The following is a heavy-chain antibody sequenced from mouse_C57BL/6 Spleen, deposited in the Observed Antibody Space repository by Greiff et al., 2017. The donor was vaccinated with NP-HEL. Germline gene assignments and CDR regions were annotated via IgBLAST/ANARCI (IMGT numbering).Heavy chain of an antibody. CDR1: GFTFSDYG. V-gene: IGHV5-17*01. D-gene: IGHD2-1*01. CDR3: ARGNDLDD. Sequence: EVQGVESGGGLVKPGGSLKLSCAASGFTFSDYGMHWVRQAPEKGLEWVAYLSSGSSTIYYADTVKGRFTISRDNAKNTLCLQMTSLRSEDTAMYYCARGNDLDDWGQGTTLTVSS. CDR2: LSSGSSTI. J-gene: IGHJ2*01.